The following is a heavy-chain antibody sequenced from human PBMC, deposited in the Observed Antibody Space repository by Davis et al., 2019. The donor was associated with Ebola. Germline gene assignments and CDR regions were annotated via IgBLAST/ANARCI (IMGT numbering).Heavy chain of an antibody. CDR2: IFYDESTT. D-gene: IGHD5-12*01. Sequence: GESLNISCGGPGFSFSAYWIHWLRQVPGKGLVWVSRIFYDESTTNYADSVKGRFTISRDNAKNTLFLQMNRLRAGDTAVYYCVPGTWIRGRGTPVTVSS. V-gene: IGHV3-74*01. J-gene: IGHJ4*02. CDR1: GFSFSAYW. CDR3: VPGTWI.